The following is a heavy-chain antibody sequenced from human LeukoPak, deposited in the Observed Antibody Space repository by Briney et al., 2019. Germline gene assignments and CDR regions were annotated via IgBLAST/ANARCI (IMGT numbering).Heavy chain of an antibody. Sequence: GGSLRLSCAASGFTFSSYSMNWVRQAPGKGLEWVSSISSSSSYIYYADSVKGRFTISRDNAKNSLYLQMTSLRAEDTAVYYCATSGDYYDSSGYLDYWGQGTLVTVSS. CDR2: ISSSSSYI. CDR3: ATSGDYYDSSGYLDY. V-gene: IGHV3-21*01. CDR1: GFTFSSYS. D-gene: IGHD3-22*01. J-gene: IGHJ4*02.